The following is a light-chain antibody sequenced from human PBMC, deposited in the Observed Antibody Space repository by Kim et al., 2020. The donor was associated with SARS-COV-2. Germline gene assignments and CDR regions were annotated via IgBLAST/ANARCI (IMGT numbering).Light chain of an antibody. Sequence: QMVSISCSGSTSNIETNTVNWYQQLPGAAPKLLIHTNNQRPSGVPGRFSGSRFGTSASLTISGLQSEDEADYFCAAWDDSPDGYVVFGGGTQLTVL. CDR3: AAWDDSPDGYVV. CDR1: TSNIETNT. J-gene: IGLJ2*01. V-gene: IGLV1-44*01. CDR2: TNN.